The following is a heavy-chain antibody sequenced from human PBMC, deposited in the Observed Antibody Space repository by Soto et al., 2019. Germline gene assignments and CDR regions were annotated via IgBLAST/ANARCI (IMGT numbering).Heavy chain of an antibody. CDR1: GYTFTGYA. D-gene: IGHD2-2*01. Sequence: ASVKVSCKASGYTFTGYAIHWLRQAPGQRHEWMGWINGGNGDTKYSQKFQGRVTITRDTSASTAYMELTSPGSEDTAVYHCARGYCSSTSCQYYFDFWGQGTLVTVSS. J-gene: IGHJ4*02. V-gene: IGHV1-3*01. CDR2: INGGNGDT. CDR3: ARGYCSSTSCQYYFDF.